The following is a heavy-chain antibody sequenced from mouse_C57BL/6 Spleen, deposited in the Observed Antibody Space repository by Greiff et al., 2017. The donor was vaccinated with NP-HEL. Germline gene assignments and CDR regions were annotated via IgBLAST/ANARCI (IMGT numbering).Heavy chain of an antibody. V-gene: IGHV1-26*01. CDR3: AQFITTVVGDY. CDR2: INPNNGGT. D-gene: IGHD1-1*01. J-gene: IGHJ2*01. CDR1: GYTFTDYY. Sequence: EVQLQQSGPELVKPGASVKISCKASGYTFTDYYMNWVKQSHGKSLEWIGDINPNNGGTSYNQKFKGKATLTVDKSSSTAYMELRSLTSEDAAVYYCAQFITTVVGDYWGQGTTLTVSS.